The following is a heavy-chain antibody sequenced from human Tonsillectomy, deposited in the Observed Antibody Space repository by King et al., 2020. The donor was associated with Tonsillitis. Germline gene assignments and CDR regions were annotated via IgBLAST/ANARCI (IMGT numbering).Heavy chain of an antibody. D-gene: IGHD6-19*01. J-gene: IGHJ6*02. CDR3: AGDGSSGWLGGSSYYGMDV. Sequence: QLVQSGGGVVQPGRSLRLSCAASGFTFRSYAMHWVRQAPGKGLEWVAVISYDGSNKYYADSVKGRFTISRDNSKNTLYVQMNSLRTEDTALYYCAGDGSSGWLGGSSYYGMDVWGQGTTVTVSS. CDR2: ISYDGSNK. CDR1: GFTFRSYA. V-gene: IGHV3-30-3*01.